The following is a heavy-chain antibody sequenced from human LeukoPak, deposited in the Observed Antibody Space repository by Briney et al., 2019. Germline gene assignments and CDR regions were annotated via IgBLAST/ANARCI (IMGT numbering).Heavy chain of an antibody. V-gene: IGHV1-2*02. Sequence: EASVKVSCKASGYTFTGYYMHWVRQAPAQGLEWMGWINPNSGGTNYAQKFQGRVTMTRDTSISTAYMELSRLRSDDTAVYYCAREESREFYFDYWGQGTLVTVSS. CDR1: GYTFTGYY. CDR3: AREESREFYFDY. J-gene: IGHJ4*02. D-gene: IGHD3-10*01. CDR2: INPNSGGT.